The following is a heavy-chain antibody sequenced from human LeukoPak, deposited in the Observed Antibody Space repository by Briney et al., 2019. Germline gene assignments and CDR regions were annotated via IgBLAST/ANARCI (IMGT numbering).Heavy chain of an antibody. CDR3: ASQRVWFGDTRGYFDY. CDR1: GYTFTGYY. V-gene: IGHV1-2*02. Sequence: ASVTVSFKASGYTFTGYYMHWVRQAPGQGLEWMGWINPNSGGTNYAQKFQGRVTMTRDTSISTAYMELSRLRSDDTAVYYCASQRVWFGDTRGYFDYWGQGTLVTVSS. D-gene: IGHD3-10*01. J-gene: IGHJ4*02. CDR2: INPNSGGT.